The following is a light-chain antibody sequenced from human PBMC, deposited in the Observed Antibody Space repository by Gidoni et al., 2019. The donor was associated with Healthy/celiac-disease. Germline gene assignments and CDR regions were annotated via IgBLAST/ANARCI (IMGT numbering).Light chain of an antibody. CDR3: QQYGSSPLT. J-gene: IGKJ4*01. CDR1: QYVSSSY. Sequence: ELVLTQSPGTLSLSPGERATFSCRASQYVSSSYLAWYQQKPGQAPRLLLYGASSRATGIPDRFSGSGSGTDFTITISRLEPEDFAVYYCQQYGSSPLTFGGGTKVEIK. CDR2: GAS. V-gene: IGKV3-20*01.